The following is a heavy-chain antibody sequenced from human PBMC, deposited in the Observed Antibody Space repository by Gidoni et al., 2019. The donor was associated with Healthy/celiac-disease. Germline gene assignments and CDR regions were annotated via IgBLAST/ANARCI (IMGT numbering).Heavy chain of an antibody. CDR2: ISWDGGST. CDR1: GFTFDDYT. D-gene: IGHD3-10*01. V-gene: IGHV3-43*01. CDR3: AKDINGGWIGFGEPLSYYYGMDV. Sequence: EVQLVESGGVVVQPGGSLRLSCAASGFTFDDYTMHWVRQAPGKGLEWVSLISWDGGSTYYADSVKGRFTISRDNSKNSLYLQMNSLRTEDTALYYCAKDINGGWIGFGEPLSYYYGMDVWGQGTTVTVSS. J-gene: IGHJ6*02.